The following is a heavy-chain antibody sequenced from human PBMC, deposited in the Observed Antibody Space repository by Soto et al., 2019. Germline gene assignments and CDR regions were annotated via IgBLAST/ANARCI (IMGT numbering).Heavy chain of an antibody. CDR2: ISYGGAT. CDR1: GYSVSGYY. V-gene: IGHV4-59*08. Sequence: SETLSLTCTVSGYSVSGYYWSWFRQPPGKGLEWIAYISYGGATDHNPSLRSRVTISLDTSKNQFSLKLDSVTAADTAVYYCTRHVRFPDPWGQGALVTVSS. J-gene: IGHJ5*02. D-gene: IGHD3-10*02. CDR3: TRHVRFPDP.